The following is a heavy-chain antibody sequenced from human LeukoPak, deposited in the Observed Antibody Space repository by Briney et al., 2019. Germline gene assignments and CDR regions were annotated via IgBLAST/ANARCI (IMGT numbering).Heavy chain of an antibody. CDR2: INTDESGT. J-gene: IGHJ3*02. CDR3: ARGNAHALDI. V-gene: IGHV3-74*01. D-gene: IGHD1-1*01. CDR1: RFTFSSYW. Sequence: GGFLRLSCAASRFTFSSYWMHWVRQAPGKGLVWVSRINTDESGTSYADSVKGRFTISRDNAKNTLYLQMNSLRAEDTAVYYCARGNAHALDIWGQGTMVTVSS.